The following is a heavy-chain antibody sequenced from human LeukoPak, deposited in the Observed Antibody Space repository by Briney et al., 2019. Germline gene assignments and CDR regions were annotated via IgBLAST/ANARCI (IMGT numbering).Heavy chain of an antibody. CDR1: GFTVSSNY. Sequence: QPGGSLRLSCAASGFTVSSNYMSWVRQAPGKGLEWVSAISGSGGSTYYADSVKGRFTISRDNSKNTLYLQMNSLRAEDTAVYYCAKGDLEDIVVVVAATALDYWGQGTLVTVSS. CDR3: AKGDLEDIVVVVAATALDY. CDR2: ISGSGGST. V-gene: IGHV3-23*01. D-gene: IGHD2-15*01. J-gene: IGHJ4*02.